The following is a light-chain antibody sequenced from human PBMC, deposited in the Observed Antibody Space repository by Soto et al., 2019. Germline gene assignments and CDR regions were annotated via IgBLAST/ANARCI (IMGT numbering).Light chain of an antibody. CDR3: HQYSNSPYT. CDR1: QSVSSNY. V-gene: IGKV3-20*01. J-gene: IGKJ2*01. CDR2: GAS. Sequence: EIVLTQSPGTLSLSPGERATLSCRASQSVSSNYLAWYQQKPGQTPRLLIYGASSRATGIPERFSGSGSGTDFTLTIIRLAPEDFAVFYCHQYSNSPYTFGQGTKLEIK.